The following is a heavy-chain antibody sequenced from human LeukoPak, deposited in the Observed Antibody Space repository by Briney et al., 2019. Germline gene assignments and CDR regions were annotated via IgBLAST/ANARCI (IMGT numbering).Heavy chain of an antibody. D-gene: IGHD1-14*01. J-gene: IGHJ1*01. CDR2: IYHSGST. CDR3: VRANTEKYFQH. V-gene: IGHV4-38-2*01. CDR1: GYSISSGYY. Sequence: SETLSLTCAVSGYSISSGYYWGWIRQPPGKGLEWIGSIYHSGSTYYNPSLKSRVTISVDTSKNQFSLKLSSVTAADTAVYYCVRANTEKYFQHWRQGTLVTVSS.